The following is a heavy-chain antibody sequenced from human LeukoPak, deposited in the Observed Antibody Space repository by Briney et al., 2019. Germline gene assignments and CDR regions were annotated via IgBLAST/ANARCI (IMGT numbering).Heavy chain of an antibody. D-gene: IGHD2-15*01. J-gene: IGHJ5*02. Sequence: KGGESLKISCKGSGYNFVSYWIAWVRQMPGKGLEWMGIIYPADSDIRYSPSFQGQVTISADKSISTAYLQWSSLKASDTAMYYCARQEYCSGGSCYTWFDPWGQGTLVTVSS. V-gene: IGHV5-51*01. CDR1: GYNFVSYW. CDR3: ARQEYCSGGSCYTWFDP. CDR2: IYPADSDI.